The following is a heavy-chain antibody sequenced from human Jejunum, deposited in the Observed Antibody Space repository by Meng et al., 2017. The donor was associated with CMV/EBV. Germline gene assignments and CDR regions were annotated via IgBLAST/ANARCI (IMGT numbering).Heavy chain of an antibody. CDR2: LNPNSGDT. J-gene: IGHJ4*02. Sequence: SRYPFPGYYLHWVRQAPGQGPEWMGWLNPNSGDTTYAQQFQGRVTMTRDTSISTAYMELSSLRSDDTAVYYCATSSSGFDFWTDNWGQGTLVTVSS. CDR3: ATSSSGFDFWTDN. V-gene: IGHV1-2*02. D-gene: IGHD5-12*01. CDR1: RYPFPGYY.